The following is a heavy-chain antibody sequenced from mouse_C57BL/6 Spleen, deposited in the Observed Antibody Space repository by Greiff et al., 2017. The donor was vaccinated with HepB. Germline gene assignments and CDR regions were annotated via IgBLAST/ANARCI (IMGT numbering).Heavy chain of an antibody. CDR1: GFSLSTFGMG. J-gene: IGHJ4*01. CDR3: ARIEDYYGSSFYAMDY. D-gene: IGHD1-1*01. V-gene: IGHV8-8*01. Sequence: QVTLKESGPGILQPSQTLSLTCSFSGFSLSTFGMGVGWIRQPSGQGLEWLAHIWWDDDKYYNPALKSRLTISKDTSKNQVFLKIANVDTADTATYYCARIEDYYGSSFYAMDYWGQGTSVTVSS. CDR2: IWWDDDK.